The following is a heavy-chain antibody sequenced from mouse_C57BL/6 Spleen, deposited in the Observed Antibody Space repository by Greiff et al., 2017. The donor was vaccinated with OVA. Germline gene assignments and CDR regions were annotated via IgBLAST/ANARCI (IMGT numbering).Heavy chain of an antibody. Sequence: VQLQQSGAELVRPGASVKLSCTASGFNIKDDYMHWVKPRPEQGLEWIRWIDPENGDTEYASKFQGKATITADTSSNTAYLQLSSLTSEDTAVYYCTTTYFWFAYWGQGTLVTVSA. V-gene: IGHV14-4*01. CDR2: IDPENGDT. CDR1: GFNIKDDY. CDR3: TTTYFWFAY. D-gene: IGHD2-10*01. J-gene: IGHJ3*01.